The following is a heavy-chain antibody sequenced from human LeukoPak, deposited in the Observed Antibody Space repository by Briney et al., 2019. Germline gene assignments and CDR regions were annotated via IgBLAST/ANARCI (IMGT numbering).Heavy chain of an antibody. CDR2: IYYSGST. V-gene: IGHV4-39*07. Sequence: SETLSLTFTVSDGSISSSSYYWGWIRQPPGKGLEWIGSIYYSGSTNYNPSLKSRVTISVDKSKNQFSLKLSSVTAADTAVYYCARVSRRDGYNYRFDYWGQGTLVTVSS. J-gene: IGHJ4*02. D-gene: IGHD5-24*01. CDR3: ARVSRRDGYNYRFDY. CDR1: DGSISSSSYY.